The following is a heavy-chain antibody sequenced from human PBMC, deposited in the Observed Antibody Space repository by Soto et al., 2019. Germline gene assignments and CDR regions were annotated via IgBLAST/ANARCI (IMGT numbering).Heavy chain of an antibody. Sequence: QLQLQESGPGLVKPSETLSLTCTVSGGSISTSSYYWGWIRQPPGKGLEWIGSIYYSGSTYYNPSLKSRVTISVDTSKNQFSLKLSPVTAADTAVYYCARDYDSSGDYWGQGTLVTVSS. CDR1: GGSISTSSYY. CDR3: ARDYDSSGDY. CDR2: IYYSGST. V-gene: IGHV4-39*01. J-gene: IGHJ4*02. D-gene: IGHD3-22*01.